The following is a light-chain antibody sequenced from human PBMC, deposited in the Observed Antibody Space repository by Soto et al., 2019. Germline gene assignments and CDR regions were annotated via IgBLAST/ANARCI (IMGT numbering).Light chain of an antibody. Sequence: EIVLTQSPATLSLSPGDTATLSCRASQSVSVFLAWYQQKPGQAPRLLIYDASNRATGIPARFSGSGSGTDFTLSISSLAPDDFAVYYCQQRSSWPPSLTFGGGTKVEI. CDR3: QQRSSWPPSLT. V-gene: IGKV3-11*01. J-gene: IGKJ4*01. CDR2: DAS. CDR1: QSVSVF.